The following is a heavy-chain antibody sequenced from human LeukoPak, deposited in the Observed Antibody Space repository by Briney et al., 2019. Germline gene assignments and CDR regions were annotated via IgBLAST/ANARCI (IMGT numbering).Heavy chain of an antibody. V-gene: IGHV4-34*01. CDR1: GVSFSGYY. CDR2: INHSGST. CDR3: ARSYYGGTEAFDI. D-gene: IGHD1-26*01. J-gene: IGHJ3*02. Sequence: PSETLSLTCAVYGVSFSGYYWSWIRQPPGKGLEWIGEINHSGSTNYNPSLKSRVTISVDTSKNQFSLKLSSVTAADTAVYYCARSYYGGTEAFDIWGQGTMVTVSS.